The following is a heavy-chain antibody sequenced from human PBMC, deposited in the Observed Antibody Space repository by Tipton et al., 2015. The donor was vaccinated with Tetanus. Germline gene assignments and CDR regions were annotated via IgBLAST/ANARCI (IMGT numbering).Heavy chain of an antibody. CDR2: IYPGDSET. V-gene: IGHV5-51*01. D-gene: IGHD5-24*01. J-gene: IGHJ4*02. Sequence: QLVQSGAEVKKPGESLKISCKTSGYSFRSYWIGWVRQLPGKGLEWMGIIYPGDSETRYSPSFQGQVTISVDKSITTAYLQWSSLKASGTAMCYCAKIPVDPGRMDFDYWGQGTLVTVSS. CDR1: GYSFRSYW. CDR3: AKIPVDPGRMDFDY.